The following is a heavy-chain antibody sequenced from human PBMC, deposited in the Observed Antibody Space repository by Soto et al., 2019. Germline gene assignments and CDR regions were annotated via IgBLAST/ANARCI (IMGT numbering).Heavy chain of an antibody. CDR2: ISSSGGST. D-gene: IGHD2-2*01. CDR3: AKYQLMPQPPPSFDF. J-gene: IGHJ4*02. CDR1: GFTFSSYA. Sequence: GGSLRLSCAASGFTFSSYAMSWVRQAPGKGLGWVSAISSSGGSTFYADSVKGRFTISRDNSRNTLYLQMNSLRAEDTAIYYWAKYQLMPQPPPSFDFWGEGSLDPVSS. V-gene: IGHV3-23*01.